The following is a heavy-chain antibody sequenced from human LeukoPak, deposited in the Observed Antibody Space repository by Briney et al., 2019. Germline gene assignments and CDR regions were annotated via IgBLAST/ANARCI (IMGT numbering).Heavy chain of an antibody. CDR1: GYTFTGYY. CDR3: ARGNRFSLFDI. V-gene: IGHV1-2*06. D-gene: IGHD3-16*02. CDR2: INPNSGGT. Sequence: ASLKVSCKASGYTFTGYYMNWVRQAPGQGLEWVVRINPNSGGTTYAQKVEGRVTMTRDTSISTAYMELSRLRSDDTAVYYCARGNRFSLFDIWGEGTMVTVSS. J-gene: IGHJ3*02.